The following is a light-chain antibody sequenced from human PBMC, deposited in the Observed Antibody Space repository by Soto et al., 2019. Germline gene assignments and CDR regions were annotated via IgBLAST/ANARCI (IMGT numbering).Light chain of an antibody. CDR1: QSVSSY. Sequence: EVVMTQSPATLSVTPGESATLTCRASQSVSSYLAWFQLKPGQAPRLLIYGASIRAAGIPARFSGSGSGTEFSLTISSLQSEDFGVFFCQQYDQWWTFGQGTKVDI. CDR2: GAS. J-gene: IGKJ1*01. V-gene: IGKV3-15*01. CDR3: QQYDQWWT.